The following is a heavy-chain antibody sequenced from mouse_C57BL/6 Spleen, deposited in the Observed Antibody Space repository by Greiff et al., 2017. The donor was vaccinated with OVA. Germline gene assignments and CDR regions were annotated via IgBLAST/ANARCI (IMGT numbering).Heavy chain of an antibody. CDR2: IDPSDSYT. J-gene: IGHJ1*03. Sequence: VQLQQPGAELVMPGASVKLSCKASGYTFTSYWMHWVKQRPGQGLEWIGEIDPSDSYTNYNQKFKGKSTLTVDKSSSTAYMQLSSLTSEDSAVYDGARRLPTGFYWYFDVWGTGTTVTVSS. V-gene: IGHV1-69*01. D-gene: IGHD1-2*01. CDR1: GYTFTSYW. CDR3: ARRLPTGFYWYFDV.